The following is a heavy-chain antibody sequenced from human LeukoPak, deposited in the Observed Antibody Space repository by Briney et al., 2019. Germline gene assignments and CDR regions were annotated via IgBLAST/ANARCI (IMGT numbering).Heavy chain of an antibody. CDR1: GFTFSSYW. CDR3: ARDDSSGYYDY. D-gene: IGHD3-22*01. V-gene: IGHV3-7*01. Sequence: PGWSLRLSCAASGFTFSSYWMSWVRQAPGKGLEWVANIKQDGSEKYYVDSVKGRFTISRDNAKNSLYLQMNSLRAEDTAVYYCARDDSSGYYDYWGQGTLVTVTS. CDR2: IKQDGSEK. J-gene: IGHJ4*02.